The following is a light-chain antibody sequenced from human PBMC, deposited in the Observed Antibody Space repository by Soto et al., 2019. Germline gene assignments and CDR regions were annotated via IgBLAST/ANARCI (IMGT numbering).Light chain of an antibody. V-gene: IGLV2-14*01. CDR2: EVS. Sequence: QSVLTQPASVSGSPGQSITISCSGTSSDVGGYNYVSWFQQHPGTAPKLIIYEVSNRPSVLSNRFSCFKSGNTASLTISGLQAEDEADYYCRSWKSLNTGVFGGGTKVTVL. J-gene: IGLJ3*02. CDR1: SSDVGGYNY. CDR3: RSWKSLNTGV.